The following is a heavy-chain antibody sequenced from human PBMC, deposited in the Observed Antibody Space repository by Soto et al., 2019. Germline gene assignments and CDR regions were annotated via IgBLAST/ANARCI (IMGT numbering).Heavy chain of an antibody. D-gene: IGHD5-18*01. J-gene: IGHJ6*02. CDR1: GGSFSGYY. CDR3: ARETGGYSYGRYYYYGMDV. Sequence: PSETLSLTCAVYGGSFSGYYWSWIRQPPGKGLEWIGEINHSGSTNYNPSLKSRVTISVDTSKNQFSLKLSSVTAADTAVYYCARETGGYSYGRYYYYGMDVWGQGTTVTVSS. CDR2: INHSGST. V-gene: IGHV4-34*01.